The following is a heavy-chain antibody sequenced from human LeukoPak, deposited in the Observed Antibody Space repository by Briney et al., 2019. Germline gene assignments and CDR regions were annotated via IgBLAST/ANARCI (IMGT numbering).Heavy chain of an antibody. CDR3: ARSPYFDY. Sequence: PSETLSLTCTVSGGSISSSNYYWGWIRQPPGKGLEWIGSIYYTGSTYYNPSLKSRATISVDTSKNHFSLKLSSVTAADTAVYYCARSPYFDYWGQGTLVTVSS. J-gene: IGHJ4*02. CDR1: GGSISSSNYY. CDR2: IYYTGST. V-gene: IGHV4-39*02.